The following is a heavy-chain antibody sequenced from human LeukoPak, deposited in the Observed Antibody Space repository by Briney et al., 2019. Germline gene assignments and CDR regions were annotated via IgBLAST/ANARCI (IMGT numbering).Heavy chain of an antibody. CDR1: GYTFTSYA. CDR3: AREASSSHTNAFDI. CDR2: INAGNGNT. D-gene: IGHD6-13*01. J-gene: IGHJ3*02. V-gene: IGHV1-3*01. Sequence: ASVKVSCKASGYTFTSYAMHWVRQAPGQRLEWMGWINAGNGNTKYSQKFQGRVTITRDTSASTAYMELSSLRSEDTAVYYCAREASSSHTNAFDIWGQGTMVTVSS.